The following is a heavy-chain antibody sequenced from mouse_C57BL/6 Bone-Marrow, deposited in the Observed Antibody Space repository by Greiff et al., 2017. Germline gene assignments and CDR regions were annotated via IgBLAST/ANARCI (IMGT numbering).Heavy chain of an antibody. D-gene: IGHD2-14*01. CDR2: ISSGGDYI. V-gene: IGHV5-9-1*02. Sequence: EVKLMESGEGLVKPGGSLKLSCAASGFTFSSYAMSWVRQTPEKRLEWVAYISSGGDYIYYADTVKGRFTISRDNARNTLYLLMSSVKSEDTSIYYCTRDRRRAMDYWGQGTSVTVSS. CDR1: GFTFSSYA. CDR3: TRDRRRAMDY. J-gene: IGHJ4*01.